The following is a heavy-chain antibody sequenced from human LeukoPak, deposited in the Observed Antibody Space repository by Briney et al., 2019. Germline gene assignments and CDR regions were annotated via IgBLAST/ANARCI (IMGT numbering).Heavy chain of an antibody. CDR1: GGTFSSYA. J-gene: IGHJ4*02. CDR2: IIPIFGTA. CDR3: ARDLNPYYDSSGYFYYFDY. D-gene: IGHD3-22*01. Sequence: SSVKVSCKASGGTFSSYAISWVRQAPGQGLEWMGGIIPIFGTANYAQKFQGRVTITAGESTSTAYMELSSLRSEDTAVYYCARDLNPYYDSSGYFYYFDYWGQGTLVTVSS. V-gene: IGHV1-69*01.